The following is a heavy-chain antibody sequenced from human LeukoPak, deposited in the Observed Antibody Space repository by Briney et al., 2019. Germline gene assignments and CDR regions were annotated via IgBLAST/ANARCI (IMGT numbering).Heavy chain of an antibody. Sequence: PGGSLRLSCAASGFTLTSYAKSWVRQAPGKGLEWVSAISGSGVNTYYADSVKGRFTISGDNSKNTVYLQMNSLRAEDTALYYCVYCSSSSCYKTGNYFDSWGQGTPVTVSS. CDR2: ISGSGVNT. CDR1: GFTLTSYA. J-gene: IGHJ4*02. D-gene: IGHD2-2*02. CDR3: VYCSSSSCYKTGNYFDS. V-gene: IGHV3-23*01.